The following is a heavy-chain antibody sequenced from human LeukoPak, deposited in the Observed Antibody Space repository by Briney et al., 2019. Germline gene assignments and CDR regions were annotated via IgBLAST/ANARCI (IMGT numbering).Heavy chain of an antibody. J-gene: IGHJ4*02. CDR1: GYTFTSYG. CDR2: ISAYNGNT. V-gene: IGHV1-18*01. D-gene: IGHD3-16*01. CDR3: ARTFTVVSRDYYFDY. Sequence: GASVNVSCKASGYTFTSYGISWVRQAPGQGLEWMGWISAYNGNTNNAQKLQGRVTMTTDTSTSTDYMELRSLRSDDTAVYYCARTFTVVSRDYYFDYWGQGTLVTVSS.